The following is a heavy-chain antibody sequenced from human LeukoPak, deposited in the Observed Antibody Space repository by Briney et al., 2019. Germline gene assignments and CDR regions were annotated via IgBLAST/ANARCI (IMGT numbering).Heavy chain of an antibody. J-gene: IGHJ4*02. CDR3: TRLGYSSSSQPLDY. CDR2: IRSKANSYAT. Sequence: GGSLRLSCAASGFTFSGSAMHWVRQASGKGLEWVGRIRSKANSYATAYAASVKGRFTISRDDSKNTAYLQMNSLKTEDTAVYYCTRLGYSSSSQPLDYWGQGTLVTVSS. CDR1: GFTFSGSA. D-gene: IGHD6-13*01. V-gene: IGHV3-73*01.